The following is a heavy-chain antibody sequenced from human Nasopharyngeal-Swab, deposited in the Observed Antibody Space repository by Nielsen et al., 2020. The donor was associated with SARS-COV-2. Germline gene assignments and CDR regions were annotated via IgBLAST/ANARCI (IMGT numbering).Heavy chain of an antibody. D-gene: IGHD1-7*01. J-gene: IGHJ6*02. CDR1: GFTFSSYE. Sequence: GESLKISCAASGFTFSSYEMNWVRQAPGKGLEWVSYISSSGSTIYYADSVKGRFTISRDNAKNSLYLQMNSLRAEDTAVYYCAREEELLGKSSGMDVWGQGTTVTVSS. V-gene: IGHV3-48*03. CDR3: AREEELLGKSSGMDV. CDR2: ISSSGSTI.